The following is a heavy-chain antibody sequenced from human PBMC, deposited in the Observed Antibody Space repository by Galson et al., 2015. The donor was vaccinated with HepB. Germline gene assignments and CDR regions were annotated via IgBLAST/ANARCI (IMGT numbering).Heavy chain of an antibody. CDR3: ARETIYDLGPSDY. CDR1: GFTFSSYS. Sequence: SLRLSCAASGFTFSSYSMNWVRQAPGKGLEWVSSISSSSSYIYYADSVKGRFTVSRDNAKSSLYLQMNSLRAEDTAVYYCARETIYDLGPSDYWGQGTLVTVSS. V-gene: IGHV3-21*01. J-gene: IGHJ4*02. D-gene: IGHD3-16*01. CDR2: ISSSSSYI.